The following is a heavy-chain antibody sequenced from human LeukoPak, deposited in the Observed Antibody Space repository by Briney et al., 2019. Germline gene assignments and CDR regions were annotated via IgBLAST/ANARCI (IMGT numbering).Heavy chain of an antibody. CDR1: GGTFSSYA. D-gene: IGHD2-2*01. V-gene: IGHV1-69*01. CDR3: AVRRALGYCSSTSCYPTIDY. CDR2: IIPMFGTA. J-gene: IGHJ4*02. Sequence: SVKVSCKACGGTFSSYAISWVRQAPGQGLEWMGGIIPMFGTANYAQKFQGRVTITADESTSTAYMELSSLRSEDTAVYYCAVRRALGYCSSTSCYPTIDYWGQGTLVTVSS.